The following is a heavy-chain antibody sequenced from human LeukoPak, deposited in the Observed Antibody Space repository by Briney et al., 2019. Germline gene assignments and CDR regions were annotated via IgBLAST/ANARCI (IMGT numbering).Heavy chain of an antibody. CDR3: AKDRRSSGWYCPFDY. V-gene: IGHV3-23*01. J-gene: IGHJ4*02. CDR1: GFTFSNFW. CDR2: ISGSGGST. Sequence: PGGSLRLSCVGSGFTFSNFWMHWVRQAPGKGLEWVSAISGSGGSTYYADSVKGRFTISRDNSKNTLYLQMNSLRAEDTAVYYCAKDRRSSGWYCPFDYWGQGTLVTVSS. D-gene: IGHD6-19*01.